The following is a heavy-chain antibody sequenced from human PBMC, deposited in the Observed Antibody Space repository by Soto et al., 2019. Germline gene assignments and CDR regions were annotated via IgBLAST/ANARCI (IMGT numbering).Heavy chain of an antibody. J-gene: IGHJ4*02. CDR2: ISSSSSYI. Sequence: EVQLVESGGGLVKPGGSLRLSCAASGFTFSSYSMNWVRQAPGKGLEWVSSISSSSSYIYYADSVKGRFTISRDNAKNSLYLQMNSLRAEDTAVYYCARGCSSTSCYTANFDYWGQGTLVTVSS. CDR3: ARGCSSTSCYTANFDY. D-gene: IGHD2-2*02. CDR1: GFTFSSYS. V-gene: IGHV3-21*01.